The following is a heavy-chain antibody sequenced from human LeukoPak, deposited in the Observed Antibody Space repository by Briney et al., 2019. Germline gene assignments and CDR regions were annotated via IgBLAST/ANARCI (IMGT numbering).Heavy chain of an antibody. V-gene: IGHV1-46*01. D-gene: IGHD5-12*01. CDR3: ATDPGGGVATIVDY. CDR1: GYTFTSYY. J-gene: IGHJ4*02. CDR2: INPSGGST. Sequence: ASVKVSCKASGYTFTSYYMHWVRQAPGQGLEWMGIINPSGGSTSYAQKFQGRVTITTDESTSTAYMELSSLRSEDTAVYYCATDPGGGVATIVDYWGQGTLVTVSS.